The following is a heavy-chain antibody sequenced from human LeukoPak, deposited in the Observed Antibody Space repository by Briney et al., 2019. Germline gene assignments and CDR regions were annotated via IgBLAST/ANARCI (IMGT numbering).Heavy chain of an antibody. CDR1: GGSISSYY. CDR2: IYYSGST. CDR3: ARADGSLVPFDY. Sequence: PSETLSLTCTVSGGSISSYYWSWIRQPPGKGLEWIGYIYYSGSTNYNPSLKSRVTISVDTSKNQFSLKLSSVTAADTAVYYCARADGSLVPFDYWGQGTLVTVSS. V-gene: IGHV4-59*01. D-gene: IGHD1-14*01. J-gene: IGHJ4*02.